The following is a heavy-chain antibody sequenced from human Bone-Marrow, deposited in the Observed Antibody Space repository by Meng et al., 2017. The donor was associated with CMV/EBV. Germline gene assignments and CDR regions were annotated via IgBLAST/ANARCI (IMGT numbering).Heavy chain of an antibody. Sequence: SVKVSCKASGYIFTDYYMHWVRQAPGQGLEWMGGIIPIFGTASYAQKFQGRVTITTDESTSTAYMELSSLRSEDTAVYYCARDTVVFGDPRGGFDPWGQGTRVTGSS. CDR1: GYIFTDYY. V-gene: IGHV1-69*05. J-gene: IGHJ5*02. D-gene: IGHD2-21*02. CDR3: ARDTVVFGDPRGGFDP. CDR2: IIPIFGTA.